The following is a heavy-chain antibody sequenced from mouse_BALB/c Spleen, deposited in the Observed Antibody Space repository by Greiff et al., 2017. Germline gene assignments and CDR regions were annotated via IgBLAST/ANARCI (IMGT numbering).Heavy chain of an antibody. Sequence: EVQVVESGGGLVQPGGSLKLSCAASGFTFSSYGMSWVRQTPDKRLELVATINSNGGSTYYPDSVKGRFTISRDNAKNTLYLQMSSLKSEDTAMYYCARDYYGSSYWYYAMDYWGQGTSVTVSS. CDR3: ARDYYGSSYWYYAMDY. D-gene: IGHD1-1*01. CDR1: GFTFSSYG. V-gene: IGHV5-6-3*01. CDR2: INSNGGST. J-gene: IGHJ4*01.